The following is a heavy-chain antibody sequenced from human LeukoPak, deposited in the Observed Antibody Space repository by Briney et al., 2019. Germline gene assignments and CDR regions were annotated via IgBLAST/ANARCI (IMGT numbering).Heavy chain of an antibody. D-gene: IGHD2-2*01. Sequence: SVKVSCRASGGTFSSSAISWVRQAPGQGREWMGRIIPIFGTANYAQKFEGRVTITTDESTSTAYMELSSLRSEDTAVYYCARMGPDCSSTIYYLDYWGQGTLVTVSS. CDR2: IIPIFGTA. J-gene: IGHJ4*02. CDR3: ARMGPDCSSTIYYLDY. V-gene: IGHV1-69*05. CDR1: GGTFSSSA.